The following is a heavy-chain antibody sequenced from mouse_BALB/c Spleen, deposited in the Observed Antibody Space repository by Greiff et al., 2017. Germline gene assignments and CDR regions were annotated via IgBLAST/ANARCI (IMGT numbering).Heavy chain of an antibody. CDR3: AREASY. V-gene: IGHV5-9-4*01. D-gene: IGHD6-1*01. Sequence: EVHLVESGGGLVKPGGSLKLSCAASGFTFSSYAMSWVRQSPEKRLEWVAEISSGGSYTYYPDTVTGRFTISRDNAENTLYLEMSSLRSEDTAMYYCAREASYWGQGTLVTVSA. CDR1: GFTFSSYA. CDR2: ISSGGSYT. J-gene: IGHJ3*01.